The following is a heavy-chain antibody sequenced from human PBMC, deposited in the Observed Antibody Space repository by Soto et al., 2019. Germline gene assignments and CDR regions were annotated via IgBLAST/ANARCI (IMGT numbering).Heavy chain of an antibody. J-gene: IGHJ4*02. V-gene: IGHV3-9*01. CDR1: GFTFDDYA. Sequence: EVELVESGGGLVQPGRSLRLSCTTSGFTFDDYAMHWVRQAPGKGLEWVSGITWNSDIIDYADSVKGRFTVSRDNAKNSLYLQMNSLRSEDTALYYCAKDLGPDPIFDFWGQGTLVTVSS. CDR3: AKDLGPDPIFDF. CDR2: ITWNSDII. D-gene: IGHD7-27*01.